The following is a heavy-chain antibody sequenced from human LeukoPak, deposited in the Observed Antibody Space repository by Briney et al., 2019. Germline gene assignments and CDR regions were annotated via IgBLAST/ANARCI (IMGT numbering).Heavy chain of an antibody. J-gene: IGHJ3*02. Sequence: SETLSLTCSVSGGSISSFYWSWIRQPPGKGLEWIGYIYHSGSTYYNPSLKSRVTISVDRSKNQFSLKLSSVTAADTAVYYCARVRIVVVVAATPDAFDIWGQGTMVTVSS. CDR2: IYHSGST. CDR1: GGSISSFY. CDR3: ARVRIVVVVAATPDAFDI. D-gene: IGHD2-15*01. V-gene: IGHV4-30-2*01.